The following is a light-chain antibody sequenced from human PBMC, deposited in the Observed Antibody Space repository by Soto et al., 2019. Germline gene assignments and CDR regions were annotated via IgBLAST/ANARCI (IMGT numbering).Light chain of an antibody. Sequence: ESVLTQSPGTLSLSPGGRATLSCRASQSVRGNSLAWYQHKSGRAPRLLIYGASNRPGGIPDKFSGSGSGTDFTLTISSLEPEDFAVYYCQQYGSSPYTFGQGTTLEIK. J-gene: IGKJ2*01. CDR2: GAS. V-gene: IGKV3-20*01. CDR3: QQYGSSPYT. CDR1: QSVRGNS.